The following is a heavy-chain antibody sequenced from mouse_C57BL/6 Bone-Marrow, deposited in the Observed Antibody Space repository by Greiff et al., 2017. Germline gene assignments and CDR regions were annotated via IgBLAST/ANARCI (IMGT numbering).Heavy chain of an antibody. CDR3: AKKRSILTYYFDY. J-gene: IGHJ2*01. CDR1: GFTFSDYG. Sequence: EVKVVESGGGLVKPGGSLKLSCAASGFTFSDYGMHWVRQAPEKGLEWVSYISSGSSTIYYADTVQGRFTISRDNAKNTLFLQMTSLRSDDTAVYYCAKKRSILTYYFDYWGQGTTLTVSS. V-gene: IGHV5-17*01. CDR2: ISSGSSTI.